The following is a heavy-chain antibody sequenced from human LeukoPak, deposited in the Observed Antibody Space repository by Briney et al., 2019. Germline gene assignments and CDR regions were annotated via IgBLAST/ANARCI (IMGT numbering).Heavy chain of an antibody. CDR2: IYPGDSDT. J-gene: IGHJ4*02. D-gene: IGHD3-22*01. CDR1: EYSFTRYW. CDR3: ARRPYYYDSSGYYPFDY. Sequence: NPGESLKISCKGSEYSFTRYWIAWVRQMPGKGLEWMGVIYPGDSDTKYGPSFQGQVTISADKSISTAYLQWSSLKASDTAMYYCARRPYYYDSSGYYPFDYWGQGTLVTVSS. V-gene: IGHV5-51*01.